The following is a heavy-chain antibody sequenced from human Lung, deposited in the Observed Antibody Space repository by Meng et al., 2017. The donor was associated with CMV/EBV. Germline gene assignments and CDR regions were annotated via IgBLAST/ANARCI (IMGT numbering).Heavy chain of an antibody. CDR1: GFTFSSYE. Sequence: GESXKISCAASGFTFSSYEMNWVRQAPGKGLEWVSYISSSGSTIYYADSVKGRFTISRDNAKNSLYLQMNSLRAEDTAVYYCARDRSVYYDTWRDDAFDIWXQGTMVTVSS. V-gene: IGHV3-48*03. J-gene: IGHJ3*02. CDR3: ARDRSVYYDTWRDDAFDI. D-gene: IGHD3-22*01. CDR2: ISSSGSTI.